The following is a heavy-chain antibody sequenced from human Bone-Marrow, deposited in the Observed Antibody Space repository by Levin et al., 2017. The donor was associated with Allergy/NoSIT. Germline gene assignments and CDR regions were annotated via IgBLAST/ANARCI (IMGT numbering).Heavy chain of an antibody. V-gene: IGHV3-13*01. J-gene: IGHJ6*02. D-gene: IGHD6-13*01. CDR1: GFTFSSYD. CDR3: ARSRIAAADPYYYYGMDV. Sequence: GGSLRLSCAASGFTFSSYDMHWVRQATGKGLEWVSAIGTAGDTYYPGSVKGRFTISRENAKNSLYLQMNSLRAGDTAVYYCARSRIAAADPYYYYGMDVWGQGTTVTVSS. CDR2: IGTAGDT.